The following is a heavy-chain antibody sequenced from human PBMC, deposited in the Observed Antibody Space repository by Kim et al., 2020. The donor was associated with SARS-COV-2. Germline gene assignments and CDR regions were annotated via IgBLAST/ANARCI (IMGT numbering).Heavy chain of an antibody. CDR3: STEGALSSGCYGYFDY. J-gene: IGHJ4*02. CDR1: GFTFSSYA. V-gene: IGHV3-23*01. D-gene: IGHD3-10*01. Sequence: GGSLRLSCAASGFTFSSYAMSWVRQAPGKGLEWVSTISGSGGSTSYADSAKGRFTISRDSSKHTMYLQMNSMRAEDTAVYYCSTEGALSSGCYGYFDYWGRGGLVTVSS. CDR2: ISGSGGST.